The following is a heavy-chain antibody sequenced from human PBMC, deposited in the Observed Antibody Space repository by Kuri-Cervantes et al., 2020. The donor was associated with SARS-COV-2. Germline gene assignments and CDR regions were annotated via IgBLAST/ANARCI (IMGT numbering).Heavy chain of an antibody. Sequence: GESLKISCAASGFTFSSYWMSWVRQAPGKGLEWVANIKQDGSEKYYVDSVKGRFTISRDNAKNSLYLQMNSLRAEDTAVYYRARYWAAFDIWGQGTMVTVSS. CDR1: GFTFSSYW. CDR3: ARYWAAFDI. V-gene: IGHV3-7*01. D-gene: IGHD2-15*01. J-gene: IGHJ3*02. CDR2: IKQDGSEK.